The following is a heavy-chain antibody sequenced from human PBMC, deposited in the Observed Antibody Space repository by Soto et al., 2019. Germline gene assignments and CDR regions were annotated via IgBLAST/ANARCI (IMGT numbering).Heavy chain of an antibody. D-gene: IGHD2-15*01. CDR3: ASHGVVAASTFDY. V-gene: IGHV3-30*03. CDR1: GFTFSSYG. J-gene: IGHJ4*02. CDR2: ISYDGSNK. Sequence: QVQLVESGGGMVQPGRSLRLSCAASGFTFSSYGMHWVRQAPGKGLEWVAVISYDGSNKYYADSVKGRFTISRDNXKNTLYLQMNSLRAEDTAVYYCASHGVVAASTFDYWGQGTLVTVSS.